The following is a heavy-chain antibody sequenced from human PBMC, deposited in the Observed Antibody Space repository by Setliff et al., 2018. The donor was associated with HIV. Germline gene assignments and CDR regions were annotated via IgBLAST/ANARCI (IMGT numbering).Heavy chain of an antibody. CDR2: IYYSGST. D-gene: IGHD2-15*01. Sequence: SETLSLTCTVSGGSISSNNYYWGWIRQPPGKGLEWIASIYYSGSTYYNPSLKSLITISVDTSKNQFSLRLSSVTAADTAVYYCARHAAGPDGPFDYWGQGTLVTVSS. J-gene: IGHJ4*02. CDR3: ARHAAGPDGPFDY. CDR1: GGSISSNNYY. V-gene: IGHV4-39*01.